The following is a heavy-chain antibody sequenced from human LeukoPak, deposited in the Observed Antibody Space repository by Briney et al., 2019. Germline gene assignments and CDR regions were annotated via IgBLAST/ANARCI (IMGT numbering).Heavy chain of an antibody. CDR2: IYSGGST. Sequence: GSLRLSCAASGFTVSSNYMSWVRQAPGKGLEWVSVIYSGGSTYYADSVKGRFTISRDNSKNTLYLQMNSLRAEDTAVYYCARDRGWLQLDYWGQGTLVTVSS. CDR1: GFTVSSNY. D-gene: IGHD5-24*01. CDR3: ARDRGWLQLDY. J-gene: IGHJ4*02. V-gene: IGHV3-66*01.